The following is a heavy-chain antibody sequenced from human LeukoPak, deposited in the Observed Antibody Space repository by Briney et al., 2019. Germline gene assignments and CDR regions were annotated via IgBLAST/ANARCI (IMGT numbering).Heavy chain of an antibody. CDR2: IRWNSGSI. J-gene: IGHJ4*02. Sequence: GGSLRLSCAASGFTFYDYAMHWVRHAPGKGLEWVSGIRWNSGSIVYADSVKGGFTISRDNAKNSLYLQMNSLRAEDTALYYCAKDILGYPYCSGGSCYGPGFDYWGQGTLVTVSS. D-gene: IGHD2-15*01. V-gene: IGHV3-9*01. CDR3: AKDILGYPYCSGGSCYGPGFDY. CDR1: GFTFYDYA.